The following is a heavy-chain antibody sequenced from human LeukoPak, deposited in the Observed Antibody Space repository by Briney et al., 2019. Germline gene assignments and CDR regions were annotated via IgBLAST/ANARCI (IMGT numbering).Heavy chain of an antibody. V-gene: IGHV3-43D*04. Sequence: AGGSLRLSCAASGFTFDDYAMHWVRQAPGKGLEWVSLISWDGGSTYYADSVKGRFTISRDNSKNSLYLQMNNLRAEDTALYYCAKDITIFGVVPCFDYXGQGTXVTVSS. CDR1: GFTFDDYA. J-gene: IGHJ4*02. CDR3: AKDITIFGVVPCFDY. D-gene: IGHD3-3*01. CDR2: ISWDGGST.